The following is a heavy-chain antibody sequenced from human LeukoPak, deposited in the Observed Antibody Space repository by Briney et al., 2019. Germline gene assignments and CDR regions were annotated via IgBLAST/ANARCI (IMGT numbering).Heavy chain of an antibody. CDR1: GGSFSGYY. J-gene: IGHJ4*02. CDR3: ARAARVRYYFDY. CDR2: INHSGST. D-gene: IGHD6-6*01. Sequence: SETLSLTCAVYGGSFSGYYWSWIRQPPGKGLEWIGEINHSGSTNYNPSPKSRVTISVDTSKNQFSLKLSSVTAADTAVYYCARAARVRYYFDYWGQGTLVTVSS. V-gene: IGHV4-34*01.